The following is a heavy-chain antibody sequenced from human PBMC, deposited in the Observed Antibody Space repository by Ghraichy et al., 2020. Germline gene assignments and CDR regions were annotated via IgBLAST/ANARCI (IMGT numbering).Heavy chain of an antibody. CDR1: GDSLSSSGVA. CDR2: TYYRSKWNN. CDR3: ARGKFNAFDI. Sequence: SETLSLTCAVSGDSLSSSGVAWNWIRQSPSRGLEWLGRTYYRSKWNNDYAVSMKSRITINPDTSENQFSLQLNSVTPEDAAVYYWARGKFNAFDIWGQGAMVTVSS. V-gene: IGHV6-1*01. J-gene: IGHJ3*02.